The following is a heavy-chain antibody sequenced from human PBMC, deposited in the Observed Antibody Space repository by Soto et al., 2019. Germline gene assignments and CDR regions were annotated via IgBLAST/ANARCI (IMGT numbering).Heavy chain of an antibody. V-gene: IGHV4-31*01. CDR3: ASFNCGGDCYSPQSRNYYMDV. D-gene: IGHD2-21*01. CDR2: IYYSGST. CDR1: GGSISSGGYY. Sequence: QVQLQESGPGLVKPSQTLSLTCTVSGGSISSGGYYWSWIRQHPGKGLEWIGSIYYSGSTYYNPSLKSLVTISVDTSKNQFYLKLSSVTAADTAVYYCASFNCGGDCYSPQSRNYYMDVWGKGTTVTVSS. J-gene: IGHJ6*03.